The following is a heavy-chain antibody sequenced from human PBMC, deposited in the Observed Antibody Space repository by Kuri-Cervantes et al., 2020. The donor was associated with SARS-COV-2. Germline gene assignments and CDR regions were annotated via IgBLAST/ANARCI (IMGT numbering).Heavy chain of an antibody. CDR2: ISSSSSYI. CDR3: VRDNNYYGSGSSLFDS. J-gene: IGHJ4*02. Sequence: GGSLRLSCAASGFTFSSYSMNWVRQAPGKGLEWVSSISSSSSYIYYADSVKGRFTISRDNAKNTLSLQMNSLRAEDTAMYYCVRDNNYYGSGSSLFDSWGQGTLVTVSS. V-gene: IGHV3-21*01. CDR1: GFTFSSYS. D-gene: IGHD3-10*01.